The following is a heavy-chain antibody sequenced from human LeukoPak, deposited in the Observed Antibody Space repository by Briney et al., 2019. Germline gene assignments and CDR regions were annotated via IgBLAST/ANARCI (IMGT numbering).Heavy chain of an antibody. D-gene: IGHD5-24*01. CDR1: GFTFSSYN. CDR2: ISSSSSTI. J-gene: IGHJ3*02. CDR3: ARDNGDGYRGAFDI. V-gene: IGHV3-48*01. Sequence: GGSLRLSCAASGFTFSSYNMNWVRQAPGKGLEWVSYISSSSSTIYYADSVKGRFTISRDKAKNSLYLQMNSLRAEDTAVYYCARDNGDGYRGAFDIWGQGTMVTVSS.